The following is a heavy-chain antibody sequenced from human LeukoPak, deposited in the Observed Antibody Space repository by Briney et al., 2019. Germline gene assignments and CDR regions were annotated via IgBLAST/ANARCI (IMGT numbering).Heavy chain of an antibody. CDR2: IYYSGST. J-gene: IGHJ4*02. V-gene: IGHV4-59*01. CDR1: GGSISSYY. Sequence: SETLSLTCSVSGGSISSYYWSWIRQPPGKRPEWIGYIYYSGSTNYNPSLKSRVTISVDTSKNDFSLKLSSVTAADTAVYFCARGASVADYWGQGTLVTVSS. CDR3: ARGASVADY.